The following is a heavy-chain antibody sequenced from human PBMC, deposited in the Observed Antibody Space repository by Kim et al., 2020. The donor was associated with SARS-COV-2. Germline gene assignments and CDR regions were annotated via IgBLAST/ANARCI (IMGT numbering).Heavy chain of an antibody. CDR1: GFTFSSYW. CDR3: ARHFRDEHGY. CDR2: INSDGSTT. J-gene: IGHJ4*02. D-gene: IGHD2-8*01. Sequence: GGSLRLSCAASGFTFSSYWMHWVRQTPGKGLVWVSYINSDGSTTNYADSVKGRFTISRDNAKNTLYLQMNSLRVEDTAVYYCARHFRDEHGYWGQGTLVTVSS. V-gene: IGHV3-74*01.